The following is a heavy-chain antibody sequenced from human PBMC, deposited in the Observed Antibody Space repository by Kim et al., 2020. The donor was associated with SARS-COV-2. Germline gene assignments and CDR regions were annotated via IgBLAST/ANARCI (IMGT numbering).Heavy chain of an antibody. CDR3: ARGDNWYRF. Sequence: ASVKVSCKASGYIFTSNDINWVRQAPGQGLEWMGWMNPDSGNTGYAQKFQGRFTMTRNTSINTAYMELSGLKSDDTAVYYCARGDNWYRFWGPGPPVTVSS. CDR1: GYIFTSND. CDR2: MNPDSGNT. J-gene: IGHJ5*01. V-gene: IGHV1-8*02.